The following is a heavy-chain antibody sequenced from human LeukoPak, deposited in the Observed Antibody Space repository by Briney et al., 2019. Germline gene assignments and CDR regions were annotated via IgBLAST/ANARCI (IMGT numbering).Heavy chain of an antibody. V-gene: IGHV2-5*02. CDR1: GFSFTSGVG. CDR2: IYWDVDQ. J-gene: IGHJ4*02. D-gene: IGHD3-9*01. CDR3: AYGTGGFNIFTGFYSPFRY. Sequence: SGPTLVNPTQTLTLTCTFSGFSFTSGVGVGWIRQPPGKALEWLALIYWDVDQRYSPSLKSRLTITKDTSKNQVVLTMTNMDPVDTATYFCAYGTGGFNIFTGFYSPFRYWGQGALVTVSS.